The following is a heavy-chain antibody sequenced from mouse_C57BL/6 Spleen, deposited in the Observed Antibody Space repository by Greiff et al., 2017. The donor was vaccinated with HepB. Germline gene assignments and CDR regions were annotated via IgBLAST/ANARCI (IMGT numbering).Heavy chain of an antibody. Sequence: QVPLQQPGAELVKPGASVKMSCKASGYTFTSYWITWVKQRPGQGLEWIGDIYPGSGSTNYNEKFKRKATLTVDTSSSTAYMQLSSLTSEDSAVYYCASSPYYYGSSAWFAYWGQGTLVTVSA. J-gene: IGHJ3*01. CDR1: GYTFTSYW. CDR3: ASSPYYYGSSAWFAY. V-gene: IGHV1-55*01. CDR2: IYPGSGST. D-gene: IGHD1-1*01.